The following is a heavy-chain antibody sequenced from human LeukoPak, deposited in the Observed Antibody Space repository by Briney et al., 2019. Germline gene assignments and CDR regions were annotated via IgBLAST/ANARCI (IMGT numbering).Heavy chain of an antibody. J-gene: IGHJ3*02. CDR2: ISYDGSNK. CDR3: AKDLGDSSGYYYDAFDI. CDR1: GFTFSSHG. Sequence: GGSLRLSCAASGFTFSSHGMHWVRQAPGKGLEWVAVISYDGSNKYYADSVKGRFTISRDNSKNTLYLQMNSLRAEDTAVYYCAKDLGDSSGYYYDAFDIWGQGTMVTVSS. V-gene: IGHV3-30*18. D-gene: IGHD3-22*01.